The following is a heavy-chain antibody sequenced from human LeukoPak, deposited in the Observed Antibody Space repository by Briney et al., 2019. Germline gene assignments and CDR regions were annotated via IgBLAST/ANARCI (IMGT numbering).Heavy chain of an antibody. CDR2: ISWNSGSA. Sequence: GRSLRLSCAASGFTFDDYSMHWVRQAPGKGLEWVSGISWNSGSAVYADSVKGRFPISRDSAKNSLYLQMNSLRTEDTALYYCAKDRTYSAYAALDYWGQGTLVTVSA. J-gene: IGHJ4*02. D-gene: IGHD5-12*01. CDR1: GFTFDDYS. CDR3: AKDRTYSAYAALDY. V-gene: IGHV3-9*01.